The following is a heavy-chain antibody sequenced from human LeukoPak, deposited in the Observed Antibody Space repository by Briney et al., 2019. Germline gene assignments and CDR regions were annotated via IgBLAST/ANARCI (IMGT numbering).Heavy chain of an antibody. V-gene: IGHV3-43D*03. CDR1: GFTFDDYA. CDR2: ISWDSRSA. J-gene: IGHJ4*02. CDR3: ARDSQDCSASTCYFDY. Sequence: GGSLRLSCAASGFTFDDYAMPWVRQSPGKGLQWVSFISWDSRSAYYADSVKGRFTISRDNNKKSVFLQMNSLSAEDTAFYYCARDSQDCSASTCYFDYWGQGTLVTVSA. D-gene: IGHD2-15*01.